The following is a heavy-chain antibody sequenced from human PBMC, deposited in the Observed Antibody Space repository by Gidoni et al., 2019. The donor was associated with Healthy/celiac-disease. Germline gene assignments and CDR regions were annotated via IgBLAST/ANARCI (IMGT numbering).Heavy chain of an antibody. V-gene: IGHV3-33*01. D-gene: IGHD3-10*01. J-gene: IGHJ4*02. CDR3: ARTRGVLFDY. CDR2: IWYDGSNK. CDR1: GFAFSSYG. Sequence: QVQLVESGGGVVQPLSSLRLSCAAAGFAFSSYGMLWVRQAPGKGLEWVAVIWYDGSNKYYAYSVKGRFTISRDNSKNTLYLQMNSLRAEDTAVYYCARTRGVLFDYWGQGTLVTVSS.